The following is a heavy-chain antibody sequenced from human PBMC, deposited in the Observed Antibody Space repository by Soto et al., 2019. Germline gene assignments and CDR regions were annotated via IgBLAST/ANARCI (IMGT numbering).Heavy chain of an antibody. CDR2: MNPNSGNT. CDR3: ARGGARPGCFDY. D-gene: IGHD6-6*01. J-gene: IGHJ4*02. Sequence: QVQLVQSGAEVKKPGASVKVSCKASGYTFTSYDINWVRQATGQGLEWMGWMNPNSGNTGYAQKFQGRVNMTRNTSISTAYMELRSLRSEDTAVYYRARGGARPGCFDYWGQGTLVTVSS. CDR1: GYTFTSYD. V-gene: IGHV1-8*01.